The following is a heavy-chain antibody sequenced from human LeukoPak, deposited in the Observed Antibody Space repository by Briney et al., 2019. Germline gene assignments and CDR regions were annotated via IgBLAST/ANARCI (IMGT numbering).Heavy chain of an antibody. CDR1: GGSISIYY. D-gene: IGHD2-2*02. V-gene: IGHV4-4*09. J-gene: IGHJ5*02. CDR3: ASYTEGWFDP. Sequence: SETLSLTCTVSGGSISIYYWSWIRQPPGKGLEWIGYIHSSGSTNYNPSLKSRVTISVDTSKNQFSLKLSSVTAADTAVYYCASYTEGWFDPWGQGTLVTVSS. CDR2: IHSSGST.